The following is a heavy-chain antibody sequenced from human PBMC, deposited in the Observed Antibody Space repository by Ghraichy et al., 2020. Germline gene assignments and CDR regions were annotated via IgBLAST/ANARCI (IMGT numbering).Heavy chain of an antibody. CDR2: IYYSGNT. CDR3: ARPAATASSWFDP. V-gene: IGHV4-39*01. D-gene: IGHD6-13*01. CDR1: GGSISSSSYY. Sequence: ETLSLTCTVSGGSISSSSYYWGWIRQPPGKGLEWIGSIYYSGNTYYNPSLKSRVTISVDTSKNQFSLKLSSVTAADTAVYYCARPAATASSWFDPWGQGTLVTVSS. J-gene: IGHJ5*02.